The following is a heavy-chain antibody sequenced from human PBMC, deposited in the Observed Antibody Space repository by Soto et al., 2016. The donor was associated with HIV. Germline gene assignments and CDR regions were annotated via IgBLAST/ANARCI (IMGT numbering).Heavy chain of an antibody. D-gene: IGHD4-4*01. J-gene: IGHJ4*02. Sequence: QLQLQESGPGLVKSSETLSLNCSVSGGSMNSGGYYWGWIRQPPEKGLEWMGSVYDSGGTYYNPSLKSRVIMSLDTSKNEFSLKMTSVTAXDTAVYYCARHETYRNLGNFXGQGILVTVSS. CDR3: ARHETYRNLGNF. CDR2: VYDSGGT. CDR1: GGSMNSGGYY. V-gene: IGHV4-39*01.